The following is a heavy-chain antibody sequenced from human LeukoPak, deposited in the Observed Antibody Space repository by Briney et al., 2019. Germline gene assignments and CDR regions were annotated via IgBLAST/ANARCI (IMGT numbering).Heavy chain of an antibody. D-gene: IGHD6-13*01. CDR2: MNPNSGNT. V-gene: IGHV1-8*01. Sequence: ASVKVSCKASGYTFTSYDINWVRQATGQGLEWMGWMNPNSGNTGYAKKFQGRVTMTRNTSISTAYMELSSLRSEATAMYYCARVQSRIAAAGTRWFDPWGQGPLVTVSS. J-gene: IGHJ5*02. CDR1: GYTFTSYD. CDR3: ARVQSRIAAAGTRWFDP.